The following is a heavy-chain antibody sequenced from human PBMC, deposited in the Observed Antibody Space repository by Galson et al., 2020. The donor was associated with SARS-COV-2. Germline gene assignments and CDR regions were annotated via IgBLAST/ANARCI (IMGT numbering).Heavy chain of an antibody. Sequence: SQTLSLTCAISGDSVSGNSVAWNWIRRSPSRGLEWLGRTHYRSQWYNEYAEALKSRLIINPDTSKNQFSLHLSSVTSEDTAVYYCARGTEGRGVIDYFDYWGQGTLVTVSS. CDR3: ARGTEGRGVIDYFDY. D-gene: IGHD3-16*02. J-gene: IGHJ4*02. CDR1: GDSVSGNSVA. V-gene: IGHV6-1*01. CDR2: THYRSQWYN.